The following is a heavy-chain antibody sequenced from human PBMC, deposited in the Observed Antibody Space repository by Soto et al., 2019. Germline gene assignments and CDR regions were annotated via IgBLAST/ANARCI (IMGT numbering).Heavy chain of an antibody. CDR2: VSGSGGRT. V-gene: IGHV3-23*01. CDR1: GFTFTSYA. CDR3: AKRTTGWYFDL. J-gene: IGHJ2*01. Sequence: EVQLLESGGGLVQPGGSLRLSCAASGFTFTSYAMNWVRQAPGKGLEWVSVVSGSGGRTYYADSVKGRFTISRDNSKNTLYLQMNSLRAEDTAVYYCAKRTTGWYFDLWGRGTLVTVSS.